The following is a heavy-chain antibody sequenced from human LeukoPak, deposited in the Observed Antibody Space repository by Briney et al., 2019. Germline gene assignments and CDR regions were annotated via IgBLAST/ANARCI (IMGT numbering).Heavy chain of an antibody. CDR3: ARGRTSWNYIYYYYMDV. J-gene: IGHJ6*03. Sequence: GASVKVSCKASGYTFTSYDINWVRQATGQGLGWMGWMNPNSGNTGYAQKFQGRVTMTRNTSISTAYMELSSLRSEDTAVYYCARGRTSWNYIYYYYMDVWGKGTTVTVSS. V-gene: IGHV1-8*01. CDR1: GYTFTSYD. CDR2: MNPNSGNT. D-gene: IGHD1-7*01.